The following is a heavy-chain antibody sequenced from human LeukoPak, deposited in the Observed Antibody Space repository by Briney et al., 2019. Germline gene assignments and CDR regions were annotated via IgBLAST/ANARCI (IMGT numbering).Heavy chain of an antibody. V-gene: IGHV4-59*08. D-gene: IGHD3-9*01. Sequence: SETLSLTCTVSGGSISSYYWSWIRQPPGKGLEWIGYIYYSGSTNYNPSLKSRVTISVDTSKNQFSLKLSSVTAADTAVYYCARLGSAYYDILTGYSYGMDVWGQGTTVTVSS. CDR3: ARLGSAYYDILTGYSYGMDV. CDR2: IYYSGST. CDR1: GGSISSYY. J-gene: IGHJ6*02.